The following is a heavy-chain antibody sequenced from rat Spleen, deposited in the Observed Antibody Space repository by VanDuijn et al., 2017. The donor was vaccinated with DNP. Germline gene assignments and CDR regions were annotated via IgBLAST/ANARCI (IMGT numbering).Heavy chain of an antibody. Sequence: QVQLMESGPGLVQPLETLSLTCTVSGFSVTDYNVHWVRQPPGKGLEWMGVMWSGGSTDYNSALKSRLSISRDTSKNQVFLKMNSLQSEDTTTYYCARDSLGALFAYWGQGTLVTVSS. J-gene: IGHJ3*01. D-gene: IGHD5-1*01. V-gene: IGHV2-45*01. CDR3: ARDSLGALFAY. CDR1: GFSVTDYN. CDR2: MWSGGST.